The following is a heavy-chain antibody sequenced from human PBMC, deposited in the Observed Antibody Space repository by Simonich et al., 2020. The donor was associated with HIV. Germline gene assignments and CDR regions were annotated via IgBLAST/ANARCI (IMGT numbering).Heavy chain of an antibody. V-gene: IGHV4-34*01. CDR3: ARHAGDGYNYPYFEY. CDR2: INHDGMT. Sequence: QVQLQQWGAGLLKPSETLSLTCAVYGGSFSGHYWSWIPQPPGKGLDWIGEINHDGMTNYNPSLKSRVRIFVATSKNQFSLKLTSVTAADTAVYYCARHAGDGYNYPYFEYWGQVILVTVSS. D-gene: IGHD5-12*01. J-gene: IGHJ4*02. CDR1: GGSFSGHY.